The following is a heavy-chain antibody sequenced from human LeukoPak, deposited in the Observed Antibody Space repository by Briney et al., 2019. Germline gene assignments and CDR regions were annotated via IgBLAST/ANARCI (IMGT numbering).Heavy chain of an antibody. CDR3: TTDPGIAVAGFWFDP. V-gene: IGHV3-15*01. Sequence: GGSLRLSCAASGFTFSNAWMSWVRQAPGKGLEWVGRIKSKTDGGTTDYAAPVKGRFTISRDDSKNTLYLQINSLKTEDTAVYYYTTDPGIAVAGFWFDPWGQGTLVTVSS. D-gene: IGHD6-19*01. J-gene: IGHJ5*02. CDR1: GFTFSNAW. CDR2: IKSKTDGGTT.